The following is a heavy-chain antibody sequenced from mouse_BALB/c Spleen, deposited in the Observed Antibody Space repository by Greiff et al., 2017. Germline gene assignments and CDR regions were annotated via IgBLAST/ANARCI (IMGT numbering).Heavy chain of an antibody. V-gene: IGHV5-4*02. Sequence: EVHLVESGGGLVKPGGSLKLSCAASGFTFSDYYMYWVRQTPEKRLEWVATISDGGSYTYYPDSVKGRFTISRDNAKNNLYLQMSSLKSEDTAMYYCARGNYRYDGWFAYWGQGTLVTVSA. J-gene: IGHJ3*01. CDR2: ISDGGSYT. CDR3: ARGNYRYDGWFAY. CDR1: GFTFSDYY. D-gene: IGHD2-14*01.